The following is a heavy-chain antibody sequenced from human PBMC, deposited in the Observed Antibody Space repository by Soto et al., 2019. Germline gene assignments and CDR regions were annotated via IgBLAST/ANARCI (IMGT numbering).Heavy chain of an antibody. CDR3: ARHRVVPPATRPFGGMDV. J-gene: IGHJ6*02. CDR1: GYSFTSYL. CDR2: IDPSDSYT. Sequence: GESLKIYFKGSGYSFTSYLISWVRQMPVKGLEWMGRIDPSDSYTNYSPSFQGNVTISADKSISTAYLQWSSLKASDTAMYYCARHRVVPPATRPFGGMDVWGQGTTVTVSS. D-gene: IGHD2-2*01. V-gene: IGHV5-10-1*01.